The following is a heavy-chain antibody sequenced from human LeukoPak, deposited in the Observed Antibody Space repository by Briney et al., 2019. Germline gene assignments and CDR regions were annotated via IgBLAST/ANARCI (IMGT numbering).Heavy chain of an antibody. CDR1: GGSISSSSYY. J-gene: IGHJ4*02. V-gene: IGHV4-39*01. CDR2: IYYSGST. Sequence: SETLSLTCTVSGGSISSSSYYWGWIRQPPGKGLEWIGSIYYSGSTYYNPSPKSRVTISVDTSKNQFSLKLSSVTAADTAVYYCARPLCGSPGGPFDYWGQGTLVTVSS. D-gene: IGHD1-26*01. CDR3: ARPLCGSPGGPFDY.